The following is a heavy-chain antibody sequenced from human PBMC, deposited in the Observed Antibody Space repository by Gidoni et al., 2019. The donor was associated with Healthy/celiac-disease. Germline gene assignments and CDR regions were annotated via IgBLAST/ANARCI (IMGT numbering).Heavy chain of an antibody. CDR1: GGAISSGGYS. Sequence: QLQLQESGSGLVTPSQTLSLTCAVSGGAISSGGYSWSWIRQPPGKGLEWIGYIYHSGSTYYNPSLKSRVTISVDRSKNQFSLKLSSVTAADTAVYYCARSRDPANFDYWGQGTLVTVSS. CDR2: IYHSGST. J-gene: IGHJ4*02. V-gene: IGHV4-30-2*01. D-gene: IGHD2-15*01. CDR3: ARSRDPANFDY.